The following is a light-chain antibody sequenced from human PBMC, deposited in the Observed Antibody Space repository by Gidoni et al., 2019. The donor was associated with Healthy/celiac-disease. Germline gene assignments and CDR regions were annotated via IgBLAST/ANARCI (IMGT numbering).Light chain of an antibody. V-gene: IGLV3-1*01. CDR1: KLGDKY. CDR3: QAWDSSTVV. Sequence: SYELTQPPSVSVSPGQTASITCSGGKLGDKYACWYQQKPGPSPVLVIYQDSKRPSGIPGRFTGSNSGNTATLTISGTQAMDEADYYCQAWDSSTVVFGGGTKLTVL. CDR2: QDS. J-gene: IGLJ2*01.